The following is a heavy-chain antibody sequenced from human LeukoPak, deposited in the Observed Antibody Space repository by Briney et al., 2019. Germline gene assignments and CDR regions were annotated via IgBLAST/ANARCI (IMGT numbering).Heavy chain of an antibody. J-gene: IGHJ4*02. V-gene: IGHV4-39*01. CDR3: ARLHSSSGSGFDY. D-gene: IGHD6-6*01. CDR2: IYFSGTT. Sequence: SETLSLTCTVSGGSISSSSYYWGWIRQPPGKGLEWIGTIYFSGTTYYNPSLKSRVTISVDTSNNQFSLKLTSATAADTAVYYCARLHSSSGSGFDYWGQGTLVTVSS. CDR1: GGSISSSSYY.